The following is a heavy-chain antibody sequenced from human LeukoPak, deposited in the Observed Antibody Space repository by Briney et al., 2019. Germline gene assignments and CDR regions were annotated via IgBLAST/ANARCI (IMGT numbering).Heavy chain of an antibody. Sequence: SVKVSCKASGGTFSSYAISWVRQAPGQGLEWMGGIIPIFGTANYAQKFQGRVTITADESTSTAYMELSSLRSEDTAVYYCAREGSSSESFYYYMDVWGKGTTVTISS. V-gene: IGHV1-69*13. D-gene: IGHD6-13*01. CDR1: GGTFSSYA. CDR2: IIPIFGTA. CDR3: AREGSSSESFYYYMDV. J-gene: IGHJ6*03.